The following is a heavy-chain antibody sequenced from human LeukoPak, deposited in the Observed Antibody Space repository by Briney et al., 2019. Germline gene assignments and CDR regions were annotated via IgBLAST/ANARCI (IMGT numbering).Heavy chain of an antibody. CDR3: ARRINMGITGTGYAFDI. CDR2: YDPEAGGT. V-gene: IGHV1-24*01. D-gene: IGHD1-7*01. CDR1: GQTLTELS. J-gene: IGHJ3*02. Sequence: ASVKVSCKVSGQTLTELSIHWVRQAPGGGLEWMGGYDPEAGGTVYAQKFQATVTMTEDTSRDTAYLELSSLTSEDTAVYYCARRINMGITGTGYAFDIWGQGTMVTVSS.